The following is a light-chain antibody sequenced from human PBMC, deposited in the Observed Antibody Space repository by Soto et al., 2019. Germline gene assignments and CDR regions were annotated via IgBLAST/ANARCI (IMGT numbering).Light chain of an antibody. Sequence: QSALTQPRSVSGSPGQSVTISCTGTSSDAGIYNYVSWYQQHPGKAPKVMIYDVSERPSGVPDRFSGSKSGNTASLTISGLQAEDEADYYCCSYAGSPRYVFGTGTKVTVL. CDR2: DVS. J-gene: IGLJ1*01. CDR3: CSYAGSPRYV. CDR1: SSDAGIYNY. V-gene: IGLV2-11*01.